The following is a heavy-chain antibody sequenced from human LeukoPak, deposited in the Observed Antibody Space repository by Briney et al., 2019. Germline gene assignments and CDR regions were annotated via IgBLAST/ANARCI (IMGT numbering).Heavy chain of an antibody. J-gene: IGHJ6*02. D-gene: IGHD3-3*01. CDR2: IGTAGDT. Sequence: GGSLRLFCAASGFTFSSYDLHWVRHATGKGLEGGSAIGTAGDTYHPGSVKGRFTISRENAKNSLYLQMTSLRAGDTAVYYCARAASVYFWSGYYPYGMDVWGQGTTVTVSS. CDR3: ARAASVYFWSGYYPYGMDV. V-gene: IGHV3-13*01. CDR1: GFTFSSYD.